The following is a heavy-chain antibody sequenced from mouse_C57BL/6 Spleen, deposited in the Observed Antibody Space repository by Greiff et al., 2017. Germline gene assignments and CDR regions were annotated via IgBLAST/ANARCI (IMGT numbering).Heavy chain of an antibody. CDR2: IYPGDGDT. V-gene: IGHV1-82*01. D-gene: IGHD2-5*01. CDR3: ARGRDYSNYGAMDY. CDR1: GYAFSSSW. J-gene: IGHJ4*01. Sequence: VQLQQSGPELVKPGASVKISCKASGYAFSSSWMNWVKQRPGKGLEWIGRIYPGDGDTNYNGKFKGKATLTADKSSSTAYMQLSSLTSEDSAVYFCARGRDYSNYGAMDYWGQGTSVTVSS.